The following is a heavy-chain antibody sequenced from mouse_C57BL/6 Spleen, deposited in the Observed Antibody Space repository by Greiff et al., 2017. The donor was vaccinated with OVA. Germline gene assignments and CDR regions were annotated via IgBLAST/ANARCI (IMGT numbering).Heavy chain of an antibody. V-gene: IGHV1-69*01. CDR2: IDPSDSYT. D-gene: IGHD2-5*01. Sequence: QVQLQQPGAELVMPGASVKLSCKASGYTFTSYWMHWVKQRPGQGLEWIGEIDPSDSYTNYNQKFKGKSTLTVDKSSSTAYMQLSSLTSEDSAVYYCARSDYYSKGSYFDYWGQGTTLTVSS. CDR1: GYTFTSYW. J-gene: IGHJ2*01. CDR3: ARSDYYSKGSYFDY.